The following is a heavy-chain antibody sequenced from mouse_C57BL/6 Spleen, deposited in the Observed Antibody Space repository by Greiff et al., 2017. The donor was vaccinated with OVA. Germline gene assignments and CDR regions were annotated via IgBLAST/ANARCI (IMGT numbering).Heavy chain of an antibody. J-gene: IGHJ2*01. CDR3: ARGGYYGSSSSFDY. V-gene: IGHV1-82*01. CDR1: GYAFSSSW. Sequence: VQLVESGPELVKPGASVKISCKASGYAFSSSWMNWVKQRPGQGLEWIGRIYPGDGDTKYNGKFKGKATLTADKSSSTAYMQLSSLTSEDSAVYFCARGGYYGSSSSFDYWGQGTTLTVSS. CDR2: IYPGDGDT. D-gene: IGHD1-1*01.